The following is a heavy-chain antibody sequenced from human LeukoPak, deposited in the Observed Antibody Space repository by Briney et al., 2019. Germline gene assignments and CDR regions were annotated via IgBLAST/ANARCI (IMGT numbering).Heavy chain of an antibody. V-gene: IGHV3-11*06. D-gene: IGHD3-22*01. Sequence: GGSLRLSCAASGFTFSDYYMSWIRQAPGKGLEWVSYISSSSTHTIYADSVKGRFTISRDNAKNSLSLQVNSLRADDTAVYYCATTEYYYDSSGYQLDYWGQGTLVTVSS. CDR2: ISSSSTHT. CDR1: GFTFSDYY. CDR3: ATTEYYYDSSGYQLDY. J-gene: IGHJ4*02.